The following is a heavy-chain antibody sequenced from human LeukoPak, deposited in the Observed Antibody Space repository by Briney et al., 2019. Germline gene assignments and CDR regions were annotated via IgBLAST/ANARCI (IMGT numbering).Heavy chain of an antibody. D-gene: IGHD6-13*01. V-gene: IGHV3-23*01. CDR3: AKDLSSSWYLDAFDI. Sequence: GGSLRLSCAASGFTFSSYAMSWVRQAPGKGLEWVSAISGSGGSTYYADSVKGRFTISRDNSKDTLYLQMNSLRAEDTAVYYCAKDLSSSWYLDAFDIWGQGTMVTVSS. J-gene: IGHJ3*02. CDR1: GFTFSSYA. CDR2: ISGSGGST.